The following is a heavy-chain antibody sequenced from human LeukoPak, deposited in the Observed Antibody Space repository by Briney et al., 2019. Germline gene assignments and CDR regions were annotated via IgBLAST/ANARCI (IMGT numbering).Heavy chain of an antibody. V-gene: IGHV4-61*08. Sequence: PSETLSLTCTVSGGSISSGGYYWSWIRQHPGKGLEWIGYIYYSGSTYYNPSLKSRVTISVDTSKNQFSLKLSSVTAADTAVYYCAIIPDYGDYGGFDYWGQGTLVTVSS. CDR3: AIIPDYGDYGGFDY. J-gene: IGHJ4*02. CDR1: GGSISSGGYY. CDR2: IYYSGST. D-gene: IGHD4-17*01.